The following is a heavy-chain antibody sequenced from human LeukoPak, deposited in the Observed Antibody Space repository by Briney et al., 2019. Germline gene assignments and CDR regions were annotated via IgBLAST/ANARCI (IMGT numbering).Heavy chain of an antibody. J-gene: IGHJ4*02. D-gene: IGHD1-26*01. CDR1: GFTFSSYS. CDR3: VKSRRVGANQRGLFDH. Sequence: GGSLRLSCAASGFTFSSYSMNWVRQAPGKGLEWVSSISSSSSYIYYADSVKGRFTISRDNAKNSLYLQMNSLRAEDTAVYYCVKSRRVGANQRGLFDHWGQGTLVTVSP. V-gene: IGHV3-21*01. CDR2: ISSSSSYI.